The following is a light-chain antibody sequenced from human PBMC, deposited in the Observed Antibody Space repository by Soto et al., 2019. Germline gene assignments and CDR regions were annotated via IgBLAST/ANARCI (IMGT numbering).Light chain of an antibody. J-gene: IGKJ5*01. Sequence: IQLTQSPSSLSASVGDRVTITCRASQDIAIYLAWYQQKPGEAPKLLIYAASTLYGGVPSRFSGSGSGTDFALTITSLQAEDFATYYCQQYDNLITFGQGTRLEIK. CDR1: QDIAIY. CDR2: AAS. CDR3: QQYDNLIT. V-gene: IGKV1-9*01.